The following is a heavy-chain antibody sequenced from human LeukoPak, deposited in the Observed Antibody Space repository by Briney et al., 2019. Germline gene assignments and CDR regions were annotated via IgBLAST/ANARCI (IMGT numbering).Heavy chain of an antibody. CDR1: GGSISSSSYY. Sequence: SETLSLTCTVSGGSISSSSYYWGWIRQPPGKGLEWIGSIYYSGSTYYNPSLKSRVTISVDTSKNQFSLKLSSVTAADTAVYYCARSFPPSRGEWTNYWGQGTLVTVSS. V-gene: IGHV4-39*01. D-gene: IGHD3-10*01. CDR3: ARSFPPSRGEWTNY. J-gene: IGHJ4*02. CDR2: IYYSGST.